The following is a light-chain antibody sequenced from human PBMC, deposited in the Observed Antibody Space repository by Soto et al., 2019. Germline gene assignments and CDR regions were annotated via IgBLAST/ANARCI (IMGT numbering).Light chain of an antibody. CDR3: CSFAGSNTFV. J-gene: IGLJ1*01. CDR1: SSDVGSYNL. Sequence: QSVLTQPASVSGSPGQSITLSCTGTSSDVGSYNLVSWYQQHPGKAPKLMIYEGNKRPSGVSNRFSGSKYGNTASLTISGLQAEDEADYYCCSFAGSNTFVFGTGTKVTVL. CDR2: EGN. V-gene: IGLV2-23*03.